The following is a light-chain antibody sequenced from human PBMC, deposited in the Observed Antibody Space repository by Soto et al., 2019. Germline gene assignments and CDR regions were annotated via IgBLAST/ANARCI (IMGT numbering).Light chain of an antibody. J-gene: IGKJ2*01. CDR2: DAS. CDR3: EHSHSWAYT. CDR1: QSVSNNY. V-gene: IGKV3D-20*02. Sequence: SVLAQSAATLSLNDGESATLSSSVGQSVSNNYLAWYQRKPGQAPRLLIYDASTRATGVPARFSGRGSGTDFTLPISSLQSEAFAVYYCEHSHSWAYTFGQGTKVDIK.